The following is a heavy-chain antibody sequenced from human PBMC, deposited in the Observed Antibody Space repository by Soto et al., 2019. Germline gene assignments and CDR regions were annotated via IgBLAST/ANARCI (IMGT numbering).Heavy chain of an antibody. CDR2: ISPSSPYT. D-gene: IGHD3-3*01. CDR3: ARRPENFWSGYPEAFDF. V-gene: IGHV3-21*03. CDR1: RFDFTTFS. J-gene: IGHJ4*02. Sequence: LXLSFAASRFDFTTFSMDWVRQAPVNGLEWVSFISPSSPYTSYADSVKGRFIISGDNAENSVYLQMSSLRAEDTGVYYCARRPENFWSGYPEAFDFWGPGTLVTVSS.